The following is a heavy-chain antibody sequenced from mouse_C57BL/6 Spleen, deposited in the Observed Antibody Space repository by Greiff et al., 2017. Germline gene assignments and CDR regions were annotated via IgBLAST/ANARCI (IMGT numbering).Heavy chain of an antibody. J-gene: IGHJ1*03. CDR3: SRGILTTIVAEGYFDV. Sequence: QVQLKQPGAELVKPGASVKLSCKASGYTFTSYWMHWVKQRPGQGLEWIGMIHPNSGSTNYNEKFKSKATLPVDKSSSTAYMQLSSLTSADSPVYYFSRGILTTIVAEGYFDVWGTGTTVTVSS. D-gene: IGHD1-1*01. CDR2: IHPNSGST. CDR1: GYTFTSYW. V-gene: IGHV1-64*01.